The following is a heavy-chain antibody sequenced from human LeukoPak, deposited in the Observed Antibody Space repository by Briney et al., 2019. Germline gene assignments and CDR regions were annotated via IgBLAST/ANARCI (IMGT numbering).Heavy chain of an antibody. CDR2: IYPGDSDT. V-gene: IGHV5-51*01. J-gene: IGHJ4*02. CDR3: ARLGKKYYYAVSGYWEPYYFDY. D-gene: IGHD3-22*01. CDR1: GYRFTMYW. Sequence: GASLHISLKRSGYRFTMYWSGCVRQMPGKGLEWMGSIYPGDSDTRYRPSLQGQVTISADKSISTAYLQWSSLKSSDTAMYYCARLGKKYYYAVSGYWEPYYFDYWGQGTLVTVSS.